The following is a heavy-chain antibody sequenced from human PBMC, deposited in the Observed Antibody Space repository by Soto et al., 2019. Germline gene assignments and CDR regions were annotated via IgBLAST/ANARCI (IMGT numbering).Heavy chain of an antibody. D-gene: IGHD1-26*01. Sequence: ASVKVSCKASGYTFTRYVMYWVRQAPGQRLEWMGWINAGNGNTKYSQKFQGRVTITRDTSASTAYMELSSLRSEDTAVYYCARAPQVGRFDYWGQGTLVTVSS. CDR3: ARAPQVGRFDY. V-gene: IGHV1-3*01. CDR2: INAGNGNT. CDR1: GYTFTRYV. J-gene: IGHJ4*02.